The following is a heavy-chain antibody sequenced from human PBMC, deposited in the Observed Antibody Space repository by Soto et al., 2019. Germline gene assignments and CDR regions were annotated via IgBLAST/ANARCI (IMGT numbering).Heavy chain of an antibody. J-gene: IGHJ4*02. Sequence: EVQLVESGGGLVKPGGSLRLSCAASGFTFSSYSMNWVRQAPGKGLEWVSSISSSSSYIYYADSVKGRFTISRDNAKNSLYLQMNSLRAEDTAVYYCARDTYYYDSSGYHPSDYWGQGTLVTVSS. V-gene: IGHV3-21*01. CDR1: GFTFSSYS. D-gene: IGHD3-22*01. CDR3: ARDTYYYDSSGYHPSDY. CDR2: ISSSSSYI.